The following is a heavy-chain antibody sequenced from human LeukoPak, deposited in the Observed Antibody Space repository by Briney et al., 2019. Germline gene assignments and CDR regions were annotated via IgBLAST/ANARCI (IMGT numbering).Heavy chain of an antibody. CDR1: GGSISSSSYY. V-gene: IGHV4-39*01. CDR3: ARGSTYYFDY. CDR2: IHYSGST. D-gene: IGHD1-26*01. J-gene: IGHJ4*02. Sequence: PSETLSLTCTVSGGSISSSSYYWGWIRQPPGKGLEWIGSIHYSGSTYYNPSLKSRVTISVDTSKNQFSLKLSSVTAADTAVYYCARGSTYYFDYWGQGTLVTVSS.